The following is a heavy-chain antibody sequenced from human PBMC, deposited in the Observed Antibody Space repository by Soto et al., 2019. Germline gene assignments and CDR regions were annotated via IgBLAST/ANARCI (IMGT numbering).Heavy chain of an antibody. Sequence: EVQLVESGGGLVQPGGSLRLSCAASGFTFSSYWMHWVRQAPGKGLVWVSRINSDGSSTSYADSVKGRFTISRDNAKNTLYLQMNSLRADDTAVYYCARGGPYYDFWSGYSYGDYWGQGTLVTVSS. CDR1: GFTFSSYW. D-gene: IGHD3-3*01. CDR3: ARGGPYYDFWSGYSYGDY. CDR2: INSDGSST. J-gene: IGHJ4*02. V-gene: IGHV3-74*01.